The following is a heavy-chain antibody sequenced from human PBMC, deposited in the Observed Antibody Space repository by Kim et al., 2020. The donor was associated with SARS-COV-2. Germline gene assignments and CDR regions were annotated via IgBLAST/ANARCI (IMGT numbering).Heavy chain of an antibody. D-gene: IGHD5-18*01. Sequence: GGSLRLSCAASGFTFSSYDMHWVRQATGKGLEWVSAIGTAGDTYYPGSVKGRFTISRENAKNSLYLQMNSLRAGDTAVYYCARSGGYSYGGYYYYGMDVWGQGTTVTVSS. CDR1: GFTFSSYD. CDR2: IGTAGDT. CDR3: ARSGGYSYGGYYYYGMDV. J-gene: IGHJ6*02. V-gene: IGHV3-13*04.